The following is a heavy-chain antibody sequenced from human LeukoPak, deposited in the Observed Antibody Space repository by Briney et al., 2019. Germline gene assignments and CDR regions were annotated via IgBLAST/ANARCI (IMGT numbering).Heavy chain of an antibody. CDR1: EFTFSSYA. J-gene: IGHJ4*02. CDR3: AKGYSSSWYYFDY. Sequence: GGSLRLSCAASEFTFSSYAMSWVRQAPGKGLEWVSAISGSGGSTYYADSVKGRFTISRDNSKNTLYLQMNSLRAEDTAVYYCAKGYSSSWYYFDYWGQGALVTASS. CDR2: ISGSGGST. D-gene: IGHD6-13*01. V-gene: IGHV3-23*01.